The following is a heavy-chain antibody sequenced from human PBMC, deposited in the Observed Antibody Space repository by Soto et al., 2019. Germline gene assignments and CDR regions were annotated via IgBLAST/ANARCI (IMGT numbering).Heavy chain of an antibody. CDR2: ILSSVGST. D-gene: IGHD3-22*01. V-gene: IGHV3-23*01. CDR1: EFSFSSYA. CDR3: AKSRNWNFYDRGGYYVRVLEY. Sequence: PGGSLRLSCAASEFSFSSYAMSWVRQAPGKGLEWVSGILSSVGSTYYADSVKGRFTISRDNSKNELYLQMNSLRAEDTAVYYCAKSRNWNFYDRGGYYVRVLEYWGQGSPVT. J-gene: IGHJ4*02.